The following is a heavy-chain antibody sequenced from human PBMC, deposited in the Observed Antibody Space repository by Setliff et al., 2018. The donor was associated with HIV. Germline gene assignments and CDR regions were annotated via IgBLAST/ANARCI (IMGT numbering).Heavy chain of an antibody. CDR2: ILYDGSYK. J-gene: IGHJ6*02. V-gene: IGHV3-30*02. D-gene: IGHD5-12*01. CDR1: KFTFSSYG. Sequence: PGGSLRLSCAASKFTFSSYGMHWVRQAPGKGLEWVSSILYDGSYKYYTDSVKGRFTISRDNSKNTLYLQMSTLRTEDTAVYYCAKDGGSVGYIYYYYYYGIDVWGQGTTVTVSS. CDR3: AKDGGSVGYIYYYYYYGIDV.